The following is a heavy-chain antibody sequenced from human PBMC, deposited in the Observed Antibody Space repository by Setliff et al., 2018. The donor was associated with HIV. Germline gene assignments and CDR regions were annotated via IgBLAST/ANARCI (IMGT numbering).Heavy chain of an antibody. CDR2: INPTGGST. J-gene: IGHJ3*02. CDR1: GGNFRSYG. D-gene: IGHD5-12*01. CDR3: ASAGAWQRNALDI. V-gene: IGHV1-46*01. Sequence: ASVKVSCKASGGNFRSYGVSWVRQAPGQGLEWMGVINPTGGSTRNTQKFQGRVAMTRDTSTSTVYMELSSLRSEDTAVYYCASAGAWQRNALDIWGQGTMVTVSS.